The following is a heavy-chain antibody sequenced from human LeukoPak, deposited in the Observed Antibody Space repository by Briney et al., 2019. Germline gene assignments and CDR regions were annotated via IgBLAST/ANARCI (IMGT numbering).Heavy chain of an antibody. D-gene: IGHD3-3*01. CDR1: GFTFRSHA. CDR2: IYENGGTT. J-gene: IGHJ4*02. Sequence: PGGSLRLSCVGSGFTFRSHAMSWVRQAPEKGLEFVSGIYENGGTTYYADSVKGRFTISRDNSKNTLYLQMNSLRAEDTAVYYCAKTYYDFWSGYYIWGQGTLVTVSS. V-gene: IGHV3-23*01. CDR3: AKTYYDFWSGYYI.